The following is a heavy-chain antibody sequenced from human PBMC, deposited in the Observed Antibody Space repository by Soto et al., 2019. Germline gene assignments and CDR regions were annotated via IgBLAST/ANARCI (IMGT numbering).Heavy chain of an antibody. CDR1: GGTFSSYA. CDR3: ATVYYYDSSGYSPSCYCCMDV. Sequence: QVQLVQSGAEVKKPGSSVKVSCKASGGTFSSYAISWVRQAPGQGLEWMGGIIPIFGTANYAQKFQGRVTITADESTSTAYKEMRSLRSEDTAVYYCATVYYYDSSGYSPSCYCCMDVWGQGTTVTVSS. V-gene: IGHV1-69*01. CDR2: IIPIFGTA. D-gene: IGHD3-22*01. J-gene: IGHJ6*02.